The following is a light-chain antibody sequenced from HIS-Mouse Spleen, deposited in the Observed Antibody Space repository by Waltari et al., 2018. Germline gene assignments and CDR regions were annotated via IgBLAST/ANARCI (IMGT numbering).Light chain of an antibody. CDR1: SSDVGGYNY. V-gene: IGLV2-14*01. J-gene: IGLJ1*01. CDR3: SSYTSSSTV. Sequence: QSALTQPASVSGSPGQSITISCTGTSSDVGGYNYVSWYQQHPGKAPKLMIYEVSNRPSWVCYSCSGSKTGNTASLTISGLEAEDEAEYYCSSYTSSSTVFGTGTKVTVL. CDR2: EVS.